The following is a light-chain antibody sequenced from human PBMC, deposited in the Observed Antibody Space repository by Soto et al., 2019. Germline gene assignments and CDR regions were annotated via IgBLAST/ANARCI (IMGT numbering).Light chain of an antibody. CDR3: QQYGSSPLT. J-gene: IGKJ4*01. V-gene: IGKV3-20*01. CDR2: GAS. Sequence: EIVMTHSPGTLSLSPCERATLSFSASQSVSSSYLAWYQQKPGQAPRLLMHGASSRATGIPDRFSGSGSGTDFTLTISRLEPEDFAVYYCQQYGSSPLTFGGGTKVDIK. CDR1: QSVSSSY.